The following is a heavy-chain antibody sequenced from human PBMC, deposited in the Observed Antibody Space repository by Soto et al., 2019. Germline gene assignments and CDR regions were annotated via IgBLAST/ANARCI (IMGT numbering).Heavy chain of an antibody. CDR1: GGSFSGYY. V-gene: IGHV4-34*01. Sequence: SETLSLTCAVYGGSFSGYYWSWIRQPPGKGLEWIGEINHSGSTNYNPSLKSRVTISVDTSKNQFSLKLSSVTAADTAVYYCAREVKRGVWFGVSVWFDPWGQGTLVTVSS. J-gene: IGHJ5*02. CDR3: AREVKRGVWFGVSVWFDP. D-gene: IGHD3-10*01. CDR2: INHSGST.